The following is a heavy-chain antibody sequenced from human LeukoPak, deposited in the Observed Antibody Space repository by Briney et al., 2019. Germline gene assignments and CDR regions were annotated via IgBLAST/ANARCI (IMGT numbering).Heavy chain of an antibody. D-gene: IGHD2-21*02. Sequence: PGGSLRLSCAASGFTFSDYNMRWIRQAPGKGLEWVSYISSSGSTIYYADSVKGRFTISRDNAKNSLYLQMNSLRAEDTAVYYCARAGYCGGDCYYPHPMDVWGKGTTVTVSS. V-gene: IGHV3-11*04. CDR1: GFTFSDYN. J-gene: IGHJ6*03. CDR2: ISSSGSTI. CDR3: ARAGYCGGDCYYPHPMDV.